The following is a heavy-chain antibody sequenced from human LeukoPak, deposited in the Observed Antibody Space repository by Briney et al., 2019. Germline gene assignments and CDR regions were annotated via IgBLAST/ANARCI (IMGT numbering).Heavy chain of an antibody. D-gene: IGHD5-24*01. CDR1: GFSFSDYG. CDR2: IWYDGSNE. J-gene: IGHJ4*02. CDR3: ARGVDGYSFDY. V-gene: IGHV3-33*01. Sequence: PGGSLRLSCAASGFSFSDYGMHWVRQAPGKGLEWVALIWYDGSNEYYADSVKGRFTISRDNSKNTLYLQMNTLRAEDTAVYYCARGVDGYSFDYWGRGTLVTVSS.